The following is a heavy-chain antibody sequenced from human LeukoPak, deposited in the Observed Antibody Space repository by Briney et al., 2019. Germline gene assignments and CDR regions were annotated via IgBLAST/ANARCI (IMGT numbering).Heavy chain of an antibody. CDR3: ARRPHYDFWSGYFPRGNYYYGMDV. D-gene: IGHD3-3*01. CDR1: GYTFTSYD. J-gene: IGHJ6*02. Sequence: ASVKVSCKASGYTFTSYDINWVRQAPGQGLEWMGWISTYNGNTNYAQKLQGRVTMTTDTSTSTAYMELRSLRSDDTAVYYCARRPHYDFWSGYFPRGNYYYGMDVWGQGTTVTVSS. V-gene: IGHV1-18*01. CDR2: ISTYNGNT.